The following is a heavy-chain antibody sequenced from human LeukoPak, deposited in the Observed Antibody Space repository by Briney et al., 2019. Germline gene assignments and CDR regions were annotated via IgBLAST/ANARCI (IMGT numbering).Heavy chain of an antibody. CDR3: ARGSKQQLDFDY. V-gene: IGHV3-53*01. CDR2: IYSGGST. D-gene: IGHD6-13*01. Sequence: PGGSQRLSCAASGFTVSSNYMSWVRQAPGKGLEWVSVIYSGGSTYYADSVKGRFTISRDNSKNTLYLQMNSLRAEDTAVYYCARGSKQQLDFDYWGQGTLVTVSS. CDR1: GFTVSSNY. J-gene: IGHJ4*02.